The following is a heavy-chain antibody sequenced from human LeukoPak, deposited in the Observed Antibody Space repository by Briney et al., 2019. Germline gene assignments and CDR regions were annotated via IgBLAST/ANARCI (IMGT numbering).Heavy chain of an antibody. J-gene: IGHJ5*02. CDR3: TRDSRYCSGGSCYWNWFDP. D-gene: IGHD2-15*01. CDR2: IKRKTDGGTT. Sequence: GGSLRLSCAASGVTFSNAWMSWVRQAPGKGLEWVGRIKRKTDGGTTDYAAPVKGRFTISRDDSKNMLYLQMNSLKTEDTAVYYCTRDSRYCSGGSCYWNWFDPWGQGTLVTVSS. CDR1: GVTFSNAW. V-gene: IGHV3-15*01.